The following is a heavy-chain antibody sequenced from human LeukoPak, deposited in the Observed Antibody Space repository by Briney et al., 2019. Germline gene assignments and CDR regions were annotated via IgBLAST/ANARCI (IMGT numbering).Heavy chain of an antibody. CDR3: ARVPCSSTSCQFDY. CDR1: GFTFSSYS. Sequence: GGSLRLSCAASGFTFSSYSMNWVRQAPGKGLEWVSSISSSSSYIYYADSVKGRFTISRDNAKNSLYLQMNSLRAEDTAVYYCARVPCSSTSCQFDYWGQGTLVTVSS. CDR2: ISSSSSYI. J-gene: IGHJ4*02. D-gene: IGHD2-2*01. V-gene: IGHV3-21*01.